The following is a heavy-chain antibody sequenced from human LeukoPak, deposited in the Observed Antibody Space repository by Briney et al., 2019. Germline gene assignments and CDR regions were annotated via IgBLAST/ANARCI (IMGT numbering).Heavy chain of an antibody. D-gene: IGHD4-17*01. J-gene: IGHJ4*02. CDR2: IYYSGST. CDR1: GGSISSYY. V-gene: IGHV4-59*08. CDR3: ARQRAGTVRIFDY. Sequence: SETLSLTCTVSGGSISSYYWSWIRQPPGXGLEWIGYIYYSGSTNYNPSLKSRVTISVDTSKNQFSLKLSSVTAADTAVYYCARQRAGTVRIFDYWGQGTLVTVSS.